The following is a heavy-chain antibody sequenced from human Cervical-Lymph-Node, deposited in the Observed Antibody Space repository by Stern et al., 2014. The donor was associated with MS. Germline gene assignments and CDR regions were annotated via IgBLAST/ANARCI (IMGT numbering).Heavy chain of an antibody. V-gene: IGHV1-69*01. J-gene: IGHJ4*02. CDR1: GGTFRTST. D-gene: IGHD3-10*01. CDR2: LTPVFGTA. CDR3: ARLGGPGPMVRGVVDY. Sequence: LQLFESGPEVKKPGSSVKVSCKASGGTFRTSTISWVRQAPGQGLEWMGGLTPVFGTAHYAQSFQDRLTITADESTSTSYMELSSLRSDDSALFYCARLGGPGPMVRGVVDYWGQGTLVSVSS.